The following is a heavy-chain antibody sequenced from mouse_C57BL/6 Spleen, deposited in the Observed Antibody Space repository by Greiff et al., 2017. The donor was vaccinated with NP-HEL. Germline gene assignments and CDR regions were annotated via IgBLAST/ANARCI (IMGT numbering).Heavy chain of an antibody. CDR1: GFTFSSYA. Sequence: DVMLVESGGGLVKPGGSLKLSCAASGFTFSSYAMSWVRQTPEKRLEWVATISDGGSYTYYPDNVKGRFTISRDNAKNNLYLQMSHLKSEDTAMYYSARVSPYYFDYRGEGTTLTVSS. V-gene: IGHV5-4*03. CDR3: ARVSPYYFDY. D-gene: IGHD6-2*01. CDR2: ISDGGSYT. J-gene: IGHJ2*01.